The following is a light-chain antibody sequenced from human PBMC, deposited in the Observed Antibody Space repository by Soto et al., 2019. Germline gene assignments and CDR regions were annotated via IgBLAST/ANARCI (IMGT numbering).Light chain of an antibody. CDR2: GAS. Sequence: DFQMTHSPSSVSASVVDRVTMTCRASQDIATWIAWYQQKPGKAPTLLISGASNLQSGVPSRFSGGGSGTDFTLTISTLQPEDFATYYCQQTDSFPTFGRGTRLEIK. J-gene: IGKJ5*01. CDR3: QQTDSFPT. V-gene: IGKV1-12*01. CDR1: QDIATW.